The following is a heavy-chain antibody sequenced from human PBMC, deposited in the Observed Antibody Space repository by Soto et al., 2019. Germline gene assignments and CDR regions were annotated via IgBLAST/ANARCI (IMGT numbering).Heavy chain of an antibody. D-gene: IGHD6-19*01. CDR3: ARYTGAVAGDY. V-gene: IGHV3-33*01. Sequence: QVQLVESGGGVVQPGRSLRLSCAASGFTFSSYGMHWVRQAPGTGLEWGAVIWYDGSNKYYADSVKGRFTISRHNTKNTQYQQMDSLGAEGTAVYYCARYTGAVAGDYWGQGTLVTFSS. J-gene: IGHJ4*02. CDR2: IWYDGSNK. CDR1: GFTFSSYG.